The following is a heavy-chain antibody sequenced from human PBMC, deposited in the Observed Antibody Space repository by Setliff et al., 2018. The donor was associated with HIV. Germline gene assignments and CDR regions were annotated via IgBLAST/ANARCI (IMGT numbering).Heavy chain of an antibody. V-gene: IGHV3-7*03. D-gene: IGHD2-8*01. CDR2: ISPDGNRN. CDR1: GFTFSNFW. CDR3: ARVHLRTNAVYGVVSNQFDP. J-gene: IGHJ5*02. Sequence: GGSLRLSCAASGFTFSNFWMHWVRQAPGKGLEWVASISPDGNRNYCVGSVKGRFTASGDNAKSSLYLQMNSLRAEDTAVYYCARVHLRTNAVYGVVSNQFDPWGQGTLVTVSS.